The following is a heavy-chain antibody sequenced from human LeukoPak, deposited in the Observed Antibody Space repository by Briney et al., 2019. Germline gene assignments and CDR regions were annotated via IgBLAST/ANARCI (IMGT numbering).Heavy chain of an antibody. J-gene: IGHJ6*02. V-gene: IGHV3-53*01. CDR3: ARLRYYGMDV. Sequence: GGSLRLSCAASGFTVSSYYMTWVRQASGKGLECVSVIYSGGSTYYADSVKSRFTISRDNAKNSLYLQMNSLRAEDTAVYYCARLRYYGMDVWGQGTTVTVSS. CDR1: GFTVSSYY. CDR2: IYSGGST.